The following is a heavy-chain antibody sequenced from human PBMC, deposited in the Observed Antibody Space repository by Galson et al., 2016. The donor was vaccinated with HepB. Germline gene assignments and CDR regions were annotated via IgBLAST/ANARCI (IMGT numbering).Heavy chain of an antibody. CDR3: PNVLRVSGPDDSFDN. J-gene: IGHJ4*02. V-gene: IGHV3-23*01. Sequence: SLRLSCAASGFIFSNYGMSWVRQTPGKGLEWVSAISGSGATTFYADSAKGRFTVSRDNSRNMLYLQINSLRAEDTALYYCPNVLRVSGPDDSFDNWGQGTLVTVSS. D-gene: IGHD2-15*01. CDR1: GFIFSNYG. CDR2: ISGSGATT.